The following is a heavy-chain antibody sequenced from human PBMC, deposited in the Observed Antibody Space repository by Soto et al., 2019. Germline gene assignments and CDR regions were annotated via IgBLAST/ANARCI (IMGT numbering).Heavy chain of an antibody. CDR1: GGSISSSSYY. Sequence: SETLSLTCTVSGGSISSSSYYWGWIRQPPGKGLEWIGSIYYSGSTYYNPSLKSLVTISVDTSKNQFYLKLSSVTAADTAVYYCARRQEYSYFNENWFDPWGQGTLVTVSS. CDR2: IYYSGST. D-gene: IGHD5-18*01. J-gene: IGHJ5*02. CDR3: ARRQEYSYFNENWFDP. V-gene: IGHV4-39*01.